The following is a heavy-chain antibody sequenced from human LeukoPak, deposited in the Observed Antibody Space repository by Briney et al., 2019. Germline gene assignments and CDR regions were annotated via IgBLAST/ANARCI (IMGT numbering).Heavy chain of an antibody. V-gene: IGHV1-18*04. CDR1: GYTFTGYY. CDR2: ISAYNGNT. D-gene: IGHD4-17*01. J-gene: IGHJ6*02. CDR3: ARGGDGPGNYYYYYGMDV. Sequence: GTSVKVSCKASGYTFTGYYMHWVRQAPGQGLEWMGWISAYNGNTNYAQKLQGRVTMTTDTSTSTAYMELRSLRSDDTAVYYCARGGDGPGNYYYYYGMDVWGQGTTVTVSS.